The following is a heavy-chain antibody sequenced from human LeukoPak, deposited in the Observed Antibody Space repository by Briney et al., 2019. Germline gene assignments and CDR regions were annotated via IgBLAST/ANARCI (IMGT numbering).Heavy chain of an antibody. D-gene: IGHD6-19*01. CDR2: IYSGGST. CDR3: ARDSVTVAGRDY. Sequence: GGSLRLSCAASGFTVSSNYMSWVRQAPGKGLEWVSVIYSGGSTYYADYVKGRFTISRDNPKNTLFLQMNSLRAEDTAVYYCARDSVTVAGRDYWGQGTLVTVSS. CDR1: GFTVSSNY. J-gene: IGHJ4*02. V-gene: IGHV3-53*01.